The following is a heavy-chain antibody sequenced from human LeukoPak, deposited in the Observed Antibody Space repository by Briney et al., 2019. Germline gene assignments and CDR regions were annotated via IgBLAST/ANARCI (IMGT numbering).Heavy chain of an antibody. J-gene: IGHJ4*02. V-gene: IGHV3-33*01. D-gene: IGHD3-22*01. CDR3: ARSSGYSSRSFGY. CDR1: GFTFDSYG. Sequence: GRSLRLSCAASGFTFDSYGMHWVRQVPGKGLEWVAVIWFDGSNKDYADSVKGRFTISRDNSKNTLFLQMNSLRAEDTAVYYCARSSGYSSRSFGYWGQGALVTVS. CDR2: IWFDGSNK.